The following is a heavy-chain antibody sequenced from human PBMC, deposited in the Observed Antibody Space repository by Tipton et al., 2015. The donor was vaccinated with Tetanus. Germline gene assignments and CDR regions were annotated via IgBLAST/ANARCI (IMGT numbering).Heavy chain of an antibody. CDR1: GGSISSYY. V-gene: IGHV4-4*07. CDR2: IYTSGST. J-gene: IGHJ3*02. Sequence: LRLSCTVSGGSISSYYWSWIRQPAGKGLEWIGRIYTSGSTNYTPSLKSRVTMSVDTSKNQFSLKLSSVTAADTAVYYCASHYGSGSDDAFDIRGQGTMVTVSS. CDR3: ASHYGSGSDDAFDI. D-gene: IGHD3-10*01.